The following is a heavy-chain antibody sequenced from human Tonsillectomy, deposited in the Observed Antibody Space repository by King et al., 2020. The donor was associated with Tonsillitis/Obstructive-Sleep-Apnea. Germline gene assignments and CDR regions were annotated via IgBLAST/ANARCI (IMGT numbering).Heavy chain of an antibody. D-gene: IGHD2-2*01. CDR2: IFSNVEK. Sequence: VTLKESGPVLVKPTETLTLTCTVSGFSLSNARMGVSWIRQPPGKALEWLAHIFSNVEKSYSTSLKSRLTISKDTSKSQVVLTMTNMDPVDTATYYCARIRLVVVPAATYYFDYWGQGTLVTVSS. V-gene: IGHV2-26*01. J-gene: IGHJ4*02. CDR1: GFSLSNARMG. CDR3: ARIRLVVVPAATYYFDY.